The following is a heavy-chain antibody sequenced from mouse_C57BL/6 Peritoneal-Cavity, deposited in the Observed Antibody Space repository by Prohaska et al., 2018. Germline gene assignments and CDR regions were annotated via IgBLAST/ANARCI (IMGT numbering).Heavy chain of an antibody. CDR3: ARLDGHFDY. CDR2: IDPSDSYT. CDR1: GYTFTSSW. Sequence: QVQLQQPGAELVMPGASVKLSCKASGYTFTSSWMHWVKQRPGQGLEWIGEIDPSDSYTNYNQKFKGNATLTVDKSSSTAYMQLISRTSDDSAVYYCARLDGHFDYWGQGTTLTVSS. J-gene: IGHJ2*01. D-gene: IGHD1-1*01. V-gene: IGHV1-69*01.